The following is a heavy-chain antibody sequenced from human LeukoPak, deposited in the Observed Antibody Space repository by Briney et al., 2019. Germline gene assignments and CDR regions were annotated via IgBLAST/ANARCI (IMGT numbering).Heavy chain of an antibody. CDR3: AREVGATHFDY. CDR1: GFTFSSYA. CDR2: ISYDGSNK. D-gene: IGHD1-26*01. V-gene: IGHV3-30*04. J-gene: IGHJ4*02. Sequence: PGGSLRLSCAASGFTFSSYAMHWVRQAPGKGLEWVAVISYDGSNKYYADSVKGRFTISGDNSKNTLYLQMNSLRAEDTAVYYCAREVGATHFDYWGQGTLVTVSS.